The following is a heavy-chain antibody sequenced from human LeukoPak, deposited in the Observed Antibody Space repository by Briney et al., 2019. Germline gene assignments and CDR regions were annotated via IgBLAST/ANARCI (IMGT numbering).Heavy chain of an antibody. J-gene: IGHJ4*02. V-gene: IGHV1-46*01. D-gene: IGHD4-17*01. Sequence: ASVKVSCKASGYTFTSYYMHWVRQAPGQGLEWMGIINPSGGSTSYARKFQGRVTMTRDTSTSTVYMELSSLRSEDTAVYYCARLSGDYGIDYWGQGTLVTVSS. CDR1: GYTFTSYY. CDR2: INPSGGST. CDR3: ARLSGDYGIDY.